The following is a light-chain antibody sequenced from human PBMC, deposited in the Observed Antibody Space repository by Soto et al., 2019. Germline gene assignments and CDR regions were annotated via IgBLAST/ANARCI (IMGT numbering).Light chain of an antibody. CDR2: KAS. CDR1: QSISNW. J-gene: IGKJ1*01. V-gene: IGKV1-5*03. CDR3: QQFNDPWT. Sequence: DIQMTQSPSTLSASVGDRVTITCRASQSISNWLAWYQQKPGKAPNLLIYKASNLESGVPSRFSGSGSGTEFTLTISSLQPDDFATYSCQQFNDPWTFGQGTKVEIK.